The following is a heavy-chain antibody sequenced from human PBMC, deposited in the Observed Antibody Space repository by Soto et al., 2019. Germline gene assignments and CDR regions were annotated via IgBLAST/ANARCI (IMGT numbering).Heavy chain of an antibody. CDR1: GYTFSNYG. CDR3: ARVVPGAEAWFGP. Sequence: ASVKVSCKTSGYTFSNYGITWLRQAPGQPLEWLGWISLYSDGTNYAQKFQGRVSMTTDTSTTTAYMELRSLRSDDTAVYYCARVVPGAEAWFGPWGQGTMLTLSS. J-gene: IGHJ5*02. CDR2: ISLYSDGT. D-gene: IGHD2-2*01. V-gene: IGHV1-18*01.